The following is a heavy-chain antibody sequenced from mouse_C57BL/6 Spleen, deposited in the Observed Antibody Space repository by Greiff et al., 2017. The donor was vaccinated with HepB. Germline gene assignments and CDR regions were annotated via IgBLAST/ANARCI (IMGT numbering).Heavy chain of an antibody. J-gene: IGHJ1*03. CDR2: IYPRSGNT. CDR1: GYTFTSYG. CDR3: ARGGDYEYFDV. Sequence: VQLVESGAELARPGASVKLSCKASGYTFTSYGISWVKQRTGQGLEWIGEIYPRSGNTYYNEKFKGKATLTADKSSSTAYMELRSLTSEDSAVYFCARGGDYEYFDVWGTGTTVTVSS. D-gene: IGHD2-4*01. V-gene: IGHV1-81*01.